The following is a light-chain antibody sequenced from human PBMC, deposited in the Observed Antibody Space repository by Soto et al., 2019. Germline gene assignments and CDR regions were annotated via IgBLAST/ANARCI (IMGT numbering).Light chain of an antibody. CDR2: ENN. V-gene: IGLV1-51*02. Sequence: QSVLTQPPSVSAAPGQKVTISCSGGSSNIGNNYVSWFQQLPGTAPKLLIYENNLRPSGIPDRFSGSKSGTSATLGITGLQTEDEADYFCGAWDSSLNAGVFGGGTKVTVL. J-gene: IGLJ3*02. CDR3: GAWDSSLNAGV. CDR1: SSNIGNNY.